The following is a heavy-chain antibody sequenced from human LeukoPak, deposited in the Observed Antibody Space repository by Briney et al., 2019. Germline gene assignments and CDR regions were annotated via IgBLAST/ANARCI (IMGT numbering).Heavy chain of an antibody. V-gene: IGHV1-69*13. D-gene: IGHD5-24*01. CDR3: ARDFGAERWLQTTDDY. Sequence: SVKVSCKASGYTFTSYGISWVRQAPGQGLEWMGGIIPIFGTANYAQKFQGRVTITADESTSTAYMELSSLRSEDTAVYYCARDFGAERWLQTTDDYWGQGTLVTVSS. CDR1: GYTFTSYG. J-gene: IGHJ4*02. CDR2: IIPIFGTA.